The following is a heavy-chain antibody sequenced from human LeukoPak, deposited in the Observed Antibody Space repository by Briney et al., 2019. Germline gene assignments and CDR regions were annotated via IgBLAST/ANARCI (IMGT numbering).Heavy chain of an antibody. CDR1: GGSISSGSYY. Sequence: PSETLSLTCTVSGGSISSGSYYWSWIRQPAGKGLEWIGYIYYSGSTNYNPSLKSRVTISVDTSKNQFSLKLSSVTAADAAVYYCARQFSGWFDPWGQGTLVTVSS. D-gene: IGHD5-24*01. V-gene: IGHV4-61*10. CDR3: ARQFSGWFDP. J-gene: IGHJ5*02. CDR2: IYYSGST.